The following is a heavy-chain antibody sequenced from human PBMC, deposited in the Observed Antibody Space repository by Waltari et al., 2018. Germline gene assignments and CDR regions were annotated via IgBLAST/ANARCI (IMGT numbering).Heavy chain of an antibody. V-gene: IGHV4-34*01. D-gene: IGHD1-26*01. J-gene: IGHJ4*02. CDR3: ARLYSGSYCDY. CDR1: GGSFSGYY. CDR2: INHSGST. Sequence: QVQLQQWGAGLLKPSETLSLTCAVYGGSFSGYYWSWIRQPPGKGLEWIGEINHSGSTYYNPSLKSRVTISVDTSKNQFSLKLSSVTAADTAVYYCARLYSGSYCDYWGQGTLVTVSS.